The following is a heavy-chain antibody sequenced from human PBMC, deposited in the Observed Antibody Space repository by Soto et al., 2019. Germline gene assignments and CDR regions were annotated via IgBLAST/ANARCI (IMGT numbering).Heavy chain of an antibody. D-gene: IGHD3-10*01. CDR2: ISGSDGRT. J-gene: IGHJ5*02. CDR3: AKYYSASGSNWFDP. CDR1: GFTLSIND. V-gene: IGHV3-23*01. Sequence: HPVGSLRLSCAASGFTLSINDMSWVRQAPGKGLEWVSSISGSDGRTYYADSVKGRFTISRDNSKNTLYLQMSSLRVVDTAIYYCAKYYSASGSNWFDPWGRGTLVTVSS.